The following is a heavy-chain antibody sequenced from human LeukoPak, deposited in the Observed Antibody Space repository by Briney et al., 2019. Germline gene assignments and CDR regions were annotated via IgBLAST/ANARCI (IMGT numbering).Heavy chain of an antibody. V-gene: IGHV4-59*01. CDR2: IYYSGST. D-gene: IGHD2-2*02. J-gene: IGHJ4*02. CDR3: ARGVEYCSSTSCYTPGFFDY. CDR1: GGSISSYY. Sequence: SETLSLTCTVSGGSISSYYWSWIRQPPGKGLEWIGYIYYSGSTNYNSSLKSRVTISVDTSKNQFSLKLSSVTAADTAVYYCARGVEYCSSTSCYTPGFFDYWGQGTLVTVSS.